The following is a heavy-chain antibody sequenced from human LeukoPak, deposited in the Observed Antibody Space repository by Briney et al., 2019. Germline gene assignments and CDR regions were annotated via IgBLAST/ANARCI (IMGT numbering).Heavy chain of an antibody. J-gene: IGHJ2*01. CDR2: IYYSGST. V-gene: IGHV4-59*12. CDR1: GGSISSYY. CDR3: ARVFHRVYFDL. Sequence: SETLSLTCTVSGGSISSYYWSWIRQPPGKGLEWIGYIYYSGSTNYNPSLKSRVTISVDTSKNQFSLKLSSVTAADTAVYYCARVFHRVYFDLWGRGTLVTVSS.